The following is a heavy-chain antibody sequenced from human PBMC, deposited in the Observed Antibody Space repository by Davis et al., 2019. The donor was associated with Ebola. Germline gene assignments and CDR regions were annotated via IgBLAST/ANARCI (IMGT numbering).Heavy chain of an antibody. CDR2: ISAYNGNT. J-gene: IGHJ4*02. CDR3: ARLRITMIVGKDY. CDR1: GYTFTSYD. Sequence: ASVKVSCKASGYTFTSYDITWVRQAPGQGLEWMAWISAYNGNTNYAQKLQGRVTMTTDTSTSTAYMDLRSLRSDDTAVYYCARLRITMIVGKDYWGQGTLVTVSS. D-gene: IGHD3-22*01. V-gene: IGHV1-18*01.